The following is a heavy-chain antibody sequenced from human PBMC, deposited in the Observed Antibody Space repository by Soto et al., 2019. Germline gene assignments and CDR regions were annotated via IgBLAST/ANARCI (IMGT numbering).Heavy chain of an antibody. CDR2: IIPFFGTP. D-gene: IGHD3-22*01. V-gene: IGHV1-69*06. CDR1: GATFSSYA. Sequence: QVLLVQSGAEVKKPGSSVKVSCKLSGATFSSYAMSWVRQAPGQGLEWIGGIIPFFGTPNYAQKFQGRVTITADTSTATSYMELSSLRSDDTAVYYCARDKGAYYSLLGYWGQGTLVTVSS. CDR3: ARDKGAYYSLLGY. J-gene: IGHJ4*02.